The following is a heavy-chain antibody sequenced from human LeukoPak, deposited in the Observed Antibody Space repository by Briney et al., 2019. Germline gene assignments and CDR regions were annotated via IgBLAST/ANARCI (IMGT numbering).Heavy chain of an antibody. D-gene: IGHD2-15*01. CDR1: GGSISSGDYY. Sequence: SQTLSLTCTVSGGSISSGDYYWSWIRQPPGKGLEWIGYIYYSGSTYHNPSLKSRVTISVDTSKNQFSLKLSSVTAADTAVYYCARDRQYCSGGSCYPEWFDPWGQGTLVTVSS. J-gene: IGHJ5*02. CDR2: IYYSGST. CDR3: ARDRQYCSGGSCYPEWFDP. V-gene: IGHV4-30-4*01.